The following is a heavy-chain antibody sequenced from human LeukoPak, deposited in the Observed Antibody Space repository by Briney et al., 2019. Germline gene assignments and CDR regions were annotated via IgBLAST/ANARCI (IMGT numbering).Heavy chain of an antibody. V-gene: IGHV3-33*01. J-gene: IGHJ4*02. D-gene: IGHD4-17*01. CDR2: IWYDGSNE. CDR3: ARGSSGSTV. CDR1: GFTFSSYG. Sequence: GGSLRLSCAASGFTFSSYGMHWVRQAPGKGLEWVAVIWYDGSNEYYADSVKGRFTISRDNSKNTLYLQMNSLRAEDTAVYYCARGSSGSTVWGQGTLVTVSS.